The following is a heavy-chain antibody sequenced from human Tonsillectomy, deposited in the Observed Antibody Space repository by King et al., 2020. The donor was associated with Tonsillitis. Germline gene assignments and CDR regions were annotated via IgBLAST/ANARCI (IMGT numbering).Heavy chain of an antibody. CDR3: AKDIARGGAATIGFDY. Sequence: VQLVESGGGLVQPGRSLRLSCAASGFTFDDYAMHWVRQAPGKDLEWVSGISWNSGSIGYADSVKGRFTISRDNAKNSLYLQMNSLRAEDTALYYCAKDIARGGAATIGFDYWGQGTLVTVSS. J-gene: IGHJ4*02. V-gene: IGHV3-9*01. CDR2: ISWNSGSI. CDR1: GFTFDDYA. D-gene: IGHD2-15*01.